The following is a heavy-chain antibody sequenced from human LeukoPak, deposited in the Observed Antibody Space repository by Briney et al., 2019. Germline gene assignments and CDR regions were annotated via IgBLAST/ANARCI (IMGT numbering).Heavy chain of an antibody. Sequence: GASVKVSCKASGYTFTNYYMHWVRQAPGQGLEWMGILNPSGGTTSYTQKFQGRVTMTRDTSTGTVYMELSSLTSEDTAVFYCAGNRIPMVRGVTFDAFDIWGQGTRVTVSS. CDR3: AGNRIPMVRGVTFDAFDI. CDR1: GYTFTNYY. J-gene: IGHJ3*02. V-gene: IGHV1-46*01. D-gene: IGHD3-10*01. CDR2: LNPSGGTT.